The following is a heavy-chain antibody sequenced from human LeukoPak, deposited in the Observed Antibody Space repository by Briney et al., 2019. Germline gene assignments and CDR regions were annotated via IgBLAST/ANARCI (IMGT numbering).Heavy chain of an antibody. Sequence: ASVKLSGKASDSTYSSYGISWWPQAARQGVEWMGWISAYNGNTNYAQKVQGRVTMTTAASTTTASMELNSIRSDDTTRQSFTGDRFTVNNPYNWFDSWGQGTLVTVSS. CDR3: TGDRFTVNNPYNWFDS. J-gene: IGHJ5*01. V-gene: IGHV1-18*02. CDR1: DSTYSSYG. D-gene: IGHD4-17*01. CDR2: ISAYNGNT.